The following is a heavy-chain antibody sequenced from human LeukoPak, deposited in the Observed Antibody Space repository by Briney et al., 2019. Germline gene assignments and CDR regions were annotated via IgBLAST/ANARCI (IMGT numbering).Heavy chain of an antibody. CDR2: IKSDGTTT. Sequence: PGGSLRLSCAASGFSFSSHWMHWVRQVPGKGLVWASHIKSDGTTTSYADSVKGRFTISRDNGKNTLYLQMNSLRAEDTAVYYCASYLTSIPSGMDVWGQGTTVIVSS. D-gene: IGHD2/OR15-2a*01. CDR3: ASYLTSIPSGMDV. V-gene: IGHV3-74*01. J-gene: IGHJ6*02. CDR1: GFSFSSHW.